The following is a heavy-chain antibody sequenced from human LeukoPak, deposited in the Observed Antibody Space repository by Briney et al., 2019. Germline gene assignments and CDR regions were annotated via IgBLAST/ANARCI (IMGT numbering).Heavy chain of an antibody. CDR3: ARSDYYGSGRGSFDV. CDR2: IYTSGST. V-gene: IGHV4-61*02. Sequence: SETLSLTCTVSGGSISSGSYYWSWIRQPAGKALEWIGRIYTSGSTNYNPSLKSRVTISVDTSKNQFSLKLSSVTAADTAVYYCARSDYYGSGRGSFDVWGQGATVSVSS. CDR1: GGSISSGSYY. D-gene: IGHD3-10*01. J-gene: IGHJ6*02.